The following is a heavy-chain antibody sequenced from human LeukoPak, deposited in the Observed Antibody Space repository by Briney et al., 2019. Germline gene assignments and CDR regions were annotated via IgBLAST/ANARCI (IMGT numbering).Heavy chain of an antibody. V-gene: IGHV3-30-3*01. D-gene: IGHD2-2*01. J-gene: IGHJ4*02. CDR1: GFTFSSYA. Sequence: GGALRLSCAASGFTFSSYAMHWVRQAPGKGLEWVAVISYDGSNKYYADSVKGRFTISRDNSKNTLYLQMNSLRAEDTAVYYCARDSPSSTSWGYWGQGTLVTVSS. CDR2: ISYDGSNK. CDR3: ARDSPSSTSWGY.